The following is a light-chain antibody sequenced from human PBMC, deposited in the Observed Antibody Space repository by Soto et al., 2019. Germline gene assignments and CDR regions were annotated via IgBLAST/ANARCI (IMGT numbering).Light chain of an antibody. CDR2: EGS. V-gene: IGLV2-23*01. Sequence: SVLTQPASVSGSPGQSITISCIGIISDVGNYHLVSWYQQHPGKAPKLMIYEGSKRPSGVSNRFSGSKSGNTASLTISGLQAEDEADYYCCAYAGSSTLGFGGGTKLTVL. CDR1: ISDVGNYHL. CDR3: CAYAGSSTLG. J-gene: IGLJ3*02.